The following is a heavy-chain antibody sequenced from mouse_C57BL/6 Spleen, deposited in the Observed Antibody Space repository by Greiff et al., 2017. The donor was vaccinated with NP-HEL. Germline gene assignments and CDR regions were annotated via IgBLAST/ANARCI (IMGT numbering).Heavy chain of an antibody. Sequence: VQLQQSGAELVKPGASVKISCKASGYAFSSYWMNWVKQRPGKGLEWIGQIYPGDGDTNYNGKFKGKATLTADKSSSTAYMQLSSLTSEDSAVYFCARVGLFEYYFDYWGQGTTLTVSS. CDR1: GYAFSSYW. V-gene: IGHV1-80*01. J-gene: IGHJ2*01. CDR2: IYPGDGDT. CDR3: ARVGLFEYYFDY. D-gene: IGHD1-1*01.